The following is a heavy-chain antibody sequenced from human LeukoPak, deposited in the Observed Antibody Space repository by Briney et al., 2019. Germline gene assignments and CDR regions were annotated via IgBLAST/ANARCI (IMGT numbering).Heavy chain of an antibody. V-gene: IGHV1-46*01. D-gene: IGHD6-13*01. CDR2: INPSGGST. CDR1: GYTFTSYY. Sequence: GASVKVSCKASGYTFTSYYMHWVRQAPGQGLEWMGIINPSGGSTSYAQKFQGRVTMTRDTSTSTVYMELSSLRSEDTAVYYCARAESSSWDPSMFGFLSWGQGTLVTVSS. J-gene: IGHJ4*02. CDR3: ARAESSSWDPSMFGFLS.